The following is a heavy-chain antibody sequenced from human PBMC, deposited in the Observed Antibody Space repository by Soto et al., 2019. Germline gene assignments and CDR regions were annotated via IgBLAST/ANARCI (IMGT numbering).Heavy chain of an antibody. CDR3: ARRGQWLVRGGYGMDV. D-gene: IGHD6-19*01. Sequence: PSETLSLTCAVYGGSFSGYHWSWIRRPPGKGLEWIGEINHSGSTNYNPSLKSRVTISVDTSKNQFSLKLSSVTAADTAVYYCARRGQWLVRGGYGMDVWGQGTTVTVSS. CDR1: GGSFSGYH. J-gene: IGHJ6*02. CDR2: INHSGST. V-gene: IGHV4-34*01.